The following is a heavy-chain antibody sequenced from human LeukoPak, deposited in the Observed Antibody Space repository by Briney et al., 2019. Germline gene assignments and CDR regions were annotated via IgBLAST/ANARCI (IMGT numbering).Heavy chain of an antibody. Sequence: GSLRLSCAASGFTFSSYSMNWVRQAPGKGLEWVSYISSSSSTIYYADSVKGRFTISRDNAKNSLYLQMNSLRAEDTAVYYCARAGDGDYWGQGTLVTVSS. D-gene: IGHD1-1*01. V-gene: IGHV3-48*01. CDR1: GFTFSSYS. CDR3: ARAGDGDY. CDR2: ISSSSSTI. J-gene: IGHJ4*02.